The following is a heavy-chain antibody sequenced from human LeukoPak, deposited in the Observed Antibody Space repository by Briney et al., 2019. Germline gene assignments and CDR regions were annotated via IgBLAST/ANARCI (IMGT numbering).Heavy chain of an antibody. CDR3: ATSSASSGND. D-gene: IGHD3-22*01. CDR2: IKQDGSER. V-gene: IGHV3-7*01. Sequence: GGSLRLSCAASGFIFSNRWMSWVRQAPGKGLEWVANIKQDGSERYYVDSVKGRFTISRDNAKNSLYLEMNSLRVEDTALYYCATSSASSGNDWGLGTLVTVSS. CDR1: GFIFSNRW. J-gene: IGHJ4*02.